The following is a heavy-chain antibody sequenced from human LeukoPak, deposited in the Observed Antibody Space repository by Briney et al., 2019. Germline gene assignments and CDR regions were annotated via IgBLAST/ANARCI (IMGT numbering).Heavy chain of an antibody. Sequence: SETLSLTCTVSGASIRSSYWSWIRQPPGKGLEWVGYISYSGSTKYNPSLKSRVTISVDTSKNQISLKLSSVIAADTAVYYCARRPSSDYSMDVWGQGTTVTVSS. CDR2: ISYSGST. V-gene: IGHV4-59*08. J-gene: IGHJ6*02. CDR3: ARRPSSDYSMDV. CDR1: GASIRSSY.